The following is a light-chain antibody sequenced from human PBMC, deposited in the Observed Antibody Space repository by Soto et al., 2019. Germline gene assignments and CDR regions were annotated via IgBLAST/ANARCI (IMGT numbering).Light chain of an antibody. Sequence: DIVMTQSPDSLAVSLGERATINCKSSQTILYGSANRNHLNWYQQKPGQPPKLLIYWASTRESGVPDRFSGSGSGTDFTLTISRLQAEDVAIYYCQQYSVTPYTFGQGTKLEIK. CDR3: QQYSVTPYT. V-gene: IGKV4-1*01. CDR1: QTILYGSANRNH. CDR2: WAS. J-gene: IGKJ2*01.